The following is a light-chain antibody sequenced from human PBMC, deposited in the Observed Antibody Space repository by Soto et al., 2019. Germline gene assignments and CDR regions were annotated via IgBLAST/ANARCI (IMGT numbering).Light chain of an antibody. Sequence: SVLTQPPSVSGSPGQSVTISCTGTSTDFVSYNRVSWYQQPPGTAPKLIIYEASNRPSGVPDRFSGSKSGNTAPLTISGLQAADEADYYCSLYTSENTYVFGTGTKVTVL. CDR1: STDFVSYNR. CDR2: EAS. CDR3: SLYTSENTYV. V-gene: IGLV2-18*01. J-gene: IGLJ1*01.